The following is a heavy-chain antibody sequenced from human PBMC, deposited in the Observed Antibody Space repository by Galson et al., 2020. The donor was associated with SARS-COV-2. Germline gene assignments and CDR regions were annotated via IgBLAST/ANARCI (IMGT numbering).Heavy chain of an antibody. D-gene: IGHD6-19*01. CDR3: AKDPAYSSPTWFDP. Sequence: GESLKISCAASGFNFNNFAMNWVRQAPGKGPEWVSSISGDGGRTYYADSVKGRFTISRDSYKNMVYLQMHSLRAEDTAVYYCAKDPAYSSPTWFDPWGQGTLVTVSS. J-gene: IGHJ5*02. CDR2: ISGDGGRT. CDR1: GFNFNNFA. V-gene: IGHV3-23*01.